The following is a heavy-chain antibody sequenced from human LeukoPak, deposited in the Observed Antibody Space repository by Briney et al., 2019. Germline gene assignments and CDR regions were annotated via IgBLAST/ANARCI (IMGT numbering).Heavy chain of an antibody. V-gene: IGHV1-18*01. Sequence: ASVQVSCKASGGTFSSYAISWVRQAPGQGLEWMGWISAYNGNTNHAQKFQGRVAMTTDTSTSTAYMELRSLRSDDTAVYYCARDLPYGSSDRTPFDYWGQGTLVSVSS. CDR2: ISAYNGNT. CDR3: ARDLPYGSSDRTPFDY. J-gene: IGHJ4*01. CDR1: GGTFSSYA. D-gene: IGHD6-6*01.